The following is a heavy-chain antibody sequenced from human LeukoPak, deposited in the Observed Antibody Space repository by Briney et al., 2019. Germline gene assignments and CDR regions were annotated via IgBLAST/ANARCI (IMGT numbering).Heavy chain of an antibody. CDR3: ARGYSGSYLNYFDY. CDR1: GFTFSSYC. J-gene: IGHJ4*02. Sequence: PGGSLRLSCAASGFTFSSYCMNWVRQAPGKGLEWVSSISSSSSYIYYADSVKGRFTISRDNAKNSLYLQMNSLRAEDTAVYYCARGYSGSYLNYFDYWGQGTLVTVSS. D-gene: IGHD1-26*01. CDR2: ISSSSSYI. V-gene: IGHV3-21*01.